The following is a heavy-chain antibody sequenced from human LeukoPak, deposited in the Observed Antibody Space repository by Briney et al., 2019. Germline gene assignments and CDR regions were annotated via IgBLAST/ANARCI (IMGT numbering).Heavy chain of an antibody. CDR2: IYSSGST. D-gene: IGHD3-9*01. J-gene: IGHJ5*02. V-gene: IGHV4-59*08. CDR3: AREGSRSYDIPNWFDP. CDR1: GGSISSYY. Sequence: PSETLSLTCTVSGGSISSYYWSWIRQSPAKGLEWIGFIYSSGSTNYNPSLKSRVTMSVDTSKSQFSQKLTSVTAADTAVYYCAREGSRSYDIPNWFDPWGQGILVTVSS.